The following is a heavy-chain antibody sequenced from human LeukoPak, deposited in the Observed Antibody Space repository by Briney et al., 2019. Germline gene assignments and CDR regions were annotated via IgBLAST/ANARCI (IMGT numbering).Heavy chain of an antibody. CDR1: GFSLSRHG. D-gene: IGHD2-21*01. CDR2: ISYDGSNK. V-gene: IGHV3-30*03. J-gene: IGHJ3*02. Sequence: PGGSLRLSCAASGFSLSRHGMNWVRQAPGKGLEWVAVISYDGSNKFYADSVKGRFTISRDNSKNTLFLQMNSLGAEDTAVYFCARGRDYGGDQDGFDIWGQGTMVTVSS. CDR3: ARGRDYGGDQDGFDI.